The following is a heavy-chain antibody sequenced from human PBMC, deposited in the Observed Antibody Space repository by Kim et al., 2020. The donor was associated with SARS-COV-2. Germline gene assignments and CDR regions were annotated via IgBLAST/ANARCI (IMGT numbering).Heavy chain of an antibody. Sequence: GGSLRLSCAASGFTFGDYAMHWVRQAPGKGLEWVSGISWNSGSIGYADSVKGRFTISRDNAKNSLYLQMNSLRAEDTALYYCAKDSGSVVVPAAMGPDFDYWGQGTLVTVSS. D-gene: IGHD2-2*01. CDR3: AKDSGSVVVPAAMGPDFDY. CDR1: GFTFGDYA. V-gene: IGHV3-9*01. J-gene: IGHJ4*02. CDR2: ISWNSGSI.